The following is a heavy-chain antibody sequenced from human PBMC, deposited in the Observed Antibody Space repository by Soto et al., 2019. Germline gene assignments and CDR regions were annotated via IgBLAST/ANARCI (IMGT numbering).Heavy chain of an antibody. Sequence: GGSLRLSCSASGFTFSSYAMHWVRQAPGKGLEYVSAISSNGGSTYYADSVKGRFTISRDNSKNTLYIQMSSLRAEDTAVYYCVKDGYCSGGSCYVGFFDYWGQGTLVTVSS. CDR1: GFTFSSYA. V-gene: IGHV3-64D*08. D-gene: IGHD2-15*01. J-gene: IGHJ4*02. CDR2: ISSNGGST. CDR3: VKDGYCSGGSCYVGFFDY.